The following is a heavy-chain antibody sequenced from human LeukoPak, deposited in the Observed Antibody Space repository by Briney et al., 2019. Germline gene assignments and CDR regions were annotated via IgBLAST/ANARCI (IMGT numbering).Heavy chain of an antibody. Sequence: PSETLSLTCTVSGGSISSSSYYWGWIRQPPGKGLEWIGHIYTSGSPSYNPSLKSRVTMSVDTSKNHFSLNLTSVTAADTAVYYCARVRYSSSWVFDPWGQGTLVTVSS. CDR3: ARVRYSSSWVFDP. V-gene: IGHV4-39*07. CDR2: IYTSGSP. D-gene: IGHD6-13*01. J-gene: IGHJ5*02. CDR1: GGSISSSSYY.